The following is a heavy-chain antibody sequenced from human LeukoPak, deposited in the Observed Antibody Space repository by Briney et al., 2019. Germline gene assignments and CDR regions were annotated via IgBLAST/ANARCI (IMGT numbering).Heavy chain of an antibody. CDR2: IIPILGIA. D-gene: IGHD1-26*01. Sequence: ASVKVSCKASGVTFSSYSITWVRQAPGQGLEWMGRIIPILGIASYAQKFQGRVTITADKSTSTAYMELSSLRSEDTAVYYCVRAKVGDVCDYWGQGTLVTVSS. J-gene: IGHJ4*02. CDR1: GVTFSSYS. CDR3: VRAKVGDVCDY. V-gene: IGHV1-69*02.